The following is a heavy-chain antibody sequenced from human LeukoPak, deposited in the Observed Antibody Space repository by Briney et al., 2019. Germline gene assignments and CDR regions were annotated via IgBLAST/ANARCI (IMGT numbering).Heavy chain of an antibody. Sequence: QPGGSLRLSCAASVFTFSSYAMTWVRQAPGKGLEWVSAISGSGGSTYYAASVKGRFTISRDNSKNTLYLQMNSLRAEDTAVYYCAKDRYYYDSSALQYYFDYWGQGTLVTVSS. J-gene: IGHJ4*02. D-gene: IGHD3-22*01. CDR3: AKDRYYYDSSALQYYFDY. V-gene: IGHV3-23*01. CDR2: ISGSGGST. CDR1: VFTFSSYA.